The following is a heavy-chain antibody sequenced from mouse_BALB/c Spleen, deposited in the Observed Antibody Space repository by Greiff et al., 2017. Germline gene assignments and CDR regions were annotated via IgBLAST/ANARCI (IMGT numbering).Heavy chain of an antibody. CDR2: IRNKANGYTT. V-gene: IGHV7-3*02. CDR3: ARVYDAFDY. CDR1: GFTFTDYY. Sequence: EVKLMESGGGLVQPGGSLRLSCATSGFTFTDYYMSWVRQPPGKALEWLGFIRNKANGYTTEYSASVKGRFTISRDNSQSILYLQMNTLRAEDSATYYCARVYDAFDYWGQGTTLTVSS. D-gene: IGHD2-3*01. J-gene: IGHJ2*01.